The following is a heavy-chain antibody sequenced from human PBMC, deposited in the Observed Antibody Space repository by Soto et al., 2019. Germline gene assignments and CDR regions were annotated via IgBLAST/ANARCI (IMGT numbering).Heavy chain of an antibody. V-gene: IGHV4-34*01. CDR1: GGSFSGYY. CDR3: ERGPRGYSYGNFDY. CDR2: INHSGST. D-gene: IGHD5-18*01. J-gene: IGHJ4*02. Sequence: SETLSLTCAGYGGSFSGYYWSWIRQPPGKGLEWIGEINHSGSTNYNPSLKSRVTISVDTSKNQFSLKLSPVTAADTAVYYCERGPRGYSYGNFDYWGQGTLVTVSS.